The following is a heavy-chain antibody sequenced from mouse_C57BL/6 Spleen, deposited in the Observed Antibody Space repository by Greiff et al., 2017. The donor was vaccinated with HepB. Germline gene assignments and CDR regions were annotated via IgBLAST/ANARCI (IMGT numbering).Heavy chain of an antibody. CDR1: GYAFSSSW. V-gene: IGHV1-82*01. Sequence: VKLMESGPELVKPGASVKISCKASGYAFSSSWMNWVKQRPGKGLEWIGRIYPGDGDTNYNGKFKGKATLTADKSSSTAYMRLSSLTSEDSAVYFCARDYGSSSYWYFDVWGTGTTVTVSS. CDR3: ARDYGSSSYWYFDV. D-gene: IGHD1-1*01. CDR2: IYPGDGDT. J-gene: IGHJ1*03.